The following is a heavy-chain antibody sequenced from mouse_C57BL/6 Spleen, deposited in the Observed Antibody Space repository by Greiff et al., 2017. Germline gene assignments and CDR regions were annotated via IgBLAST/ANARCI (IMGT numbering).Heavy chain of an antibody. Sequence: DVKLQESGGGLVKPGGSLKLSCAASGFTFSDYGMHWVRQAPEKGLEWVAYISSGSSTIYYADTVKGRFTISRDNAKNTLFLQMTSLRSEDTAMYYCASYYGSAFDYWGQGTTLTVSS. J-gene: IGHJ2*01. D-gene: IGHD1-1*01. CDR1: GFTFSDYG. CDR3: ASYYGSAFDY. CDR2: ISSGSSTI. V-gene: IGHV5-17*01.